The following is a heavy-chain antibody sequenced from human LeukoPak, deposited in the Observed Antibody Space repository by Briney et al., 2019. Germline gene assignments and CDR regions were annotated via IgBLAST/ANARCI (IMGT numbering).Heavy chain of an antibody. CDR1: GYTLTELS. Sequence: ASVKVSCKVSGYTLTELSMHWVRQAPGKGLEWMGGFDPEDGETIYAQKFQGRVTMTEDTSTDTAYMELSSLRSEDTAVYYCATLTLLEWLKYFDYWGQGTLVTVSS. J-gene: IGHJ4*02. CDR2: FDPEDGET. D-gene: IGHD3-3*01. V-gene: IGHV1-24*01. CDR3: ATLTLLEWLKYFDY.